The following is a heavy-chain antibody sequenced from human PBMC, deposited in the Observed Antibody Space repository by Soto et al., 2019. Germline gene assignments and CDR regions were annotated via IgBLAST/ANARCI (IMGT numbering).Heavy chain of an antibody. CDR3: ARGQRSFGVVKLRVHWFDP. CDR1: GFTFSSYS. Sequence: GSLRLSCAASGFTFSSYSMNWVRQATGKGLEWVSSISSSSSYIYYADSVKGRFTISRDNAKNSLYLQMNSLRAEDTAVYYCARGQRSFGVVKLRVHWFDPWGQGTLVTVSS. J-gene: IGHJ5*02. CDR2: ISSSSSYI. V-gene: IGHV3-21*01. D-gene: IGHD3-3*01.